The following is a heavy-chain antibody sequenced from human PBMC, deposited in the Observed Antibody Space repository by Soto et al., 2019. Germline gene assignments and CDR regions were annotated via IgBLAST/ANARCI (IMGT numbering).Heavy chain of an antibody. CDR1: GGSISSHY. CDR2: IYYSGGT. V-gene: IGHV4-59*11. J-gene: IGHJ4*02. Sequence: PSETLSLTCTVSGGSISSHYWSWIRQPPGKGLEWIGYIYYSGGTTYNPSLKSRVSISVDTSKNQCSLKLSSVTAADTAVYYCASGPISDWYDRLEYWGQGTLVTVSS. D-gene: IGHD2-21*02. CDR3: ASGPISDWYDRLEY.